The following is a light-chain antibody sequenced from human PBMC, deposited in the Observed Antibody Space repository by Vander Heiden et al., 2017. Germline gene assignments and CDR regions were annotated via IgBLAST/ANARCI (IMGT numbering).Light chain of an antibody. CDR1: QDITKY. CDR3: QQSNILPLT. J-gene: IGKJ4*01. V-gene: IGKV1-33*01. Sequence: DIQMTQSPSSLSASVGDRVTITCQATQDITKYLNWYQQKPGKAPKLLIYDASNLETGVPSRFSGSGSGTDFTFTINNLQPEDVAAYHCQQSNILPLTFGGGTKVEIK. CDR2: DAS.